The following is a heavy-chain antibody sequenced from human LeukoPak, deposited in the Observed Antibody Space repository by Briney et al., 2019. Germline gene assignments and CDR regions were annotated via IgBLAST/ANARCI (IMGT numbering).Heavy chain of an antibody. CDR1: GFTFSSYA. CDR2: ISGSGGST. Sequence: PGGSLRLSCAASGFTFSSYAMSWVRQAPGKGLEWVSAISGSGGSTHYADSVKGLFTISRDNSKNTLYLQMNSLSAEDTAVYYCANLPSTKYAYGNNYGYLFDHWGQGTLVTVSS. V-gene: IGHV3-23*01. J-gene: IGHJ4*02. CDR3: ANLPSTKYAYGNNYGYLFDH. D-gene: IGHD5-18*01.